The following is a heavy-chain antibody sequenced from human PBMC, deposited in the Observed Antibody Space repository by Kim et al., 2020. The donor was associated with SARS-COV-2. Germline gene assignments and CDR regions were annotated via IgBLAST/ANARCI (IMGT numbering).Heavy chain of an antibody. CDR3: TTRLIGAQLDH. CDR1: GFTLSTYS. D-gene: IGHD1-1*01. V-gene: IGHV3-21*06. Sequence: GGSLRLSCAASGFTLSTYSMNWVRQAPGKGLEWVSSISSDSYYIFYADSVKGRFTISRDNAKNALYLQMNSLRGEDTAVYYCTTRLIGAQLDHWGQGALVTVSS. CDR2: ISSDSYYI. J-gene: IGHJ4*02.